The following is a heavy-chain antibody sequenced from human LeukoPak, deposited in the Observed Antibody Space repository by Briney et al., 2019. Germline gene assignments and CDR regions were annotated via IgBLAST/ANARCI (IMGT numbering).Heavy chain of an antibody. CDR1: GFTFSSYD. CDR3: ARSTFSIAAAAFDI. V-gene: IGHV3-13*01. J-gene: IGHJ3*02. Sequence: GGSLRLSCAASGFTFSSYDTHWVRQATGKGLEWVSAIGTAGDTYYRGSVKGRFTISRENAKNSLYLQMNSLRAGDTAVYYCARSTFSIAAAAFDIWGQGTMVTVSS. D-gene: IGHD6-13*01. CDR2: IGTAGDT.